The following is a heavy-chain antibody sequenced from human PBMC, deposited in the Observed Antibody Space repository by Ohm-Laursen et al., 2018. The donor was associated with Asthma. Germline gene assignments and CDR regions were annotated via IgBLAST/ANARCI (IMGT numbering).Heavy chain of an antibody. Sequence: SLRLSCAASGYTFSRYSIHWVRQIPGKGLEWVASISTASTFIYYADSVRGRFTTSRDNAKNSVYLQMNSLRAEDTAVYYCARDRRAVAGIRVYPNSAWFDPWGQGTLVTVSS. CDR2: ISTASTFI. CDR3: ARDRRAVAGIRVYPNSAWFDP. D-gene: IGHD6-19*01. J-gene: IGHJ5*02. V-gene: IGHV3-21*01. CDR1: GYTFSRYS.